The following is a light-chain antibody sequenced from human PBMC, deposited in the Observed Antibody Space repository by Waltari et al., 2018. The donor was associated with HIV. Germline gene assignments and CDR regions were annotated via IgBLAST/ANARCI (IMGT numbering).Light chain of an antibody. V-gene: IGLV3-25*03. CDR1: TLPKKF. CDR2: KDN. J-gene: IGLJ2*01. CDR3: QSADSSGTS. Sequence: SDEVTQTPSVSVSPGQTARITCSGETLPKKFVYWYQQTPGQAPVVVIYKDNERPSGIPERFSGSSSGTRATLTISGVQAEDEADYYCQSADSSGTSFGGGTKLTVL.